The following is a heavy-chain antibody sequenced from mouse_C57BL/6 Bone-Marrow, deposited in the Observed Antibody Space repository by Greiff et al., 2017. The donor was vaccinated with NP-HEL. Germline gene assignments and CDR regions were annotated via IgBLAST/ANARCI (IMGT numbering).Heavy chain of an antibody. D-gene: IGHD2-1*01. CDR2: ISYSGST. Sequence: EVKLEESGPGLVKPSQSLSLTCTVTGYSITSDYAWNWIRQFPGNKLEWMGYISYSGSTSYNPSLKSRISITRDTSKNQFFLQLNSVTTEDTATYYCARKVGNSYFDYWGQGTTLTVSS. J-gene: IGHJ2*01. V-gene: IGHV3-2*02. CDR1: GYSITSDYA. CDR3: ARKVGNSYFDY.